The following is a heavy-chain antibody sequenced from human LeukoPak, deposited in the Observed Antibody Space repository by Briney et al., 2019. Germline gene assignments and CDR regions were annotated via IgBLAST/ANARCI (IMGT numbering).Heavy chain of an antibody. CDR2: SSNSVATI. D-gene: IGHD3-10*01. V-gene: IGHV3-48*03. Sequence: PGASLRLSCATSGFTFSSYEMNWVRQAPGKGLEWVSYSSNSVATIYYADSVRGRFTVSRDNAQNSLYLQMNSLTAEDTALYFCVRDGSGAYEGALDIWCQGIMVTVSS. J-gene: IGHJ3*02. CDR3: VRDGSGAYEGALDI. CDR1: GFTFSSYE.